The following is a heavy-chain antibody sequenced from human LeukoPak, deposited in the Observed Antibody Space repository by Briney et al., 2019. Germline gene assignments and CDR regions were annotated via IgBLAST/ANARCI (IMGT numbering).Heavy chain of an antibody. CDR2: ISDDESNK. Sequence: GGSLRLSCAASGFSFSSYAVHWVRQAPGKGLEWVAAISDDESNKYYADSVRGRFTISRDNSKNTLYLQMNSLRDADTAVYYCARDPDSGYGSDFYYMDVWGKGTTVTVSS. CDR1: GFSFSSYA. CDR3: ARDPDSGYGSDFYYMDV. V-gene: IGHV3-30-3*01. D-gene: IGHD5-12*01. J-gene: IGHJ6*03.